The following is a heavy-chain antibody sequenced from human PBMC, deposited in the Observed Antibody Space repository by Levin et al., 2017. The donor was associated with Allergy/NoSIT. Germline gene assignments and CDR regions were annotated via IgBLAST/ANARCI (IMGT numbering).Heavy chain of an antibody. V-gene: IGHV4-59*01. J-gene: IGHJ4*01. CDR1: GGSIRGYY. D-gene: IGHD3-22*01. Sequence: SQTLSLPCSVSGGSIRGYYWTWIRPPPGKGLEWIANMYSSANINYNPSLKSRVTISLDTSKKVISLKMRSLTDADTAVYFCARGTHDSQSSGYYYFDSWGHGTLVTVSS. CDR3: ARGTHDSQSSGYYYFDS. CDR2: MYSSANI.